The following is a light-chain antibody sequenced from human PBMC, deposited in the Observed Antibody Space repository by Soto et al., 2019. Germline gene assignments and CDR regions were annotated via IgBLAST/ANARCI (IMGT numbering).Light chain of an antibody. CDR1: QSVSSY. V-gene: IGKV3-11*01. Sequence: EIVLTQSPATLSLSPGERATLSCRASQSVSSYLAWYQQKPGQAPRLLIYDASNRATGIPARFSGSGSGTDFTLTISSLQSEDFAVYYCQHYKTWPLAFGGGTRLE. CDR2: DAS. J-gene: IGKJ5*01. CDR3: QHYKTWPLA.